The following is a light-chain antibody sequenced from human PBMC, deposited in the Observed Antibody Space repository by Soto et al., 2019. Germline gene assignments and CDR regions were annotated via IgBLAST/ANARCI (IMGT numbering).Light chain of an antibody. CDR2: DAS. J-gene: IGKJ4*01. CDR1: QSVNNQ. Sequence: EILLTQSPGTLSLSPRETATLSCRASQSVNNQVAWYQQKPGQAPRLLIYDASNRATGIPARISGSGSGTDFTLTISSLETEDFAVYYCQHRRNWPLTFGGGTKV. CDR3: QHRRNWPLT. V-gene: IGKV3-11*01.